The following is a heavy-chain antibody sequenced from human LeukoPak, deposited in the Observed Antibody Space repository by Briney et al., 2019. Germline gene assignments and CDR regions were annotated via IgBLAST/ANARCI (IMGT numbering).Heavy chain of an antibody. CDR1: GYTFTGYY. CDR2: INPNSGGT. CDR3: ARVGHYDSSGYYWYYFDY. Sequence: GESLKISCKASGYTFTGYYMHWVRQAPGQGLEWMGWINPNSGGTNYAQKFQGWVTMTRDTSISTAYMELSRLRSDDTAVYYCARVGHYDSSGYYWYYFDYWGQGTLVTVSS. D-gene: IGHD3-22*01. J-gene: IGHJ4*02. V-gene: IGHV1-2*04.